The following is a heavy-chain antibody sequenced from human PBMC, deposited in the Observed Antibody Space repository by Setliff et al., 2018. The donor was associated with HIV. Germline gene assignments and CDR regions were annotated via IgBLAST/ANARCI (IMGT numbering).Heavy chain of an antibody. CDR3: VREVGYFDF. CDR2: IYFNGNT. CDR1: GGSLTGYY. J-gene: IGHJ2*01. Sequence: SQTLSLTCTVSGGSLTGYYWSWIRQPPGKGLEWIGYIYFNGNTNLNPSLESRLTMSVDTSKNQFSLKLNSVTAADTAVYYCVREVGYFDFWGRGTLVTVSS. V-gene: IGHV4-59*01. D-gene: IGHD1-26*01.